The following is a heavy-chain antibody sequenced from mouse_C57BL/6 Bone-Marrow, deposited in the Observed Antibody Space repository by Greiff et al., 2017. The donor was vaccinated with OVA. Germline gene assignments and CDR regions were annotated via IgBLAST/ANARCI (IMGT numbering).Heavy chain of an antibody. Sequence: EVQLVESGGGLAKPGGSLKLSCAASGFTFSDYGMHWVRQAPEKGLEWVAYISSGSSTIYYADTVKGRFTISRDNAKNTLFLQMTSLRSEDTAMYYCAGEEGGYDWFADWGQGTLVTVSA. CDR1: GFTFSDYG. D-gene: IGHD2-2*01. V-gene: IGHV5-17*01. CDR2: ISSGSSTI. CDR3: AGEEGGYDWFAD. J-gene: IGHJ3*01.